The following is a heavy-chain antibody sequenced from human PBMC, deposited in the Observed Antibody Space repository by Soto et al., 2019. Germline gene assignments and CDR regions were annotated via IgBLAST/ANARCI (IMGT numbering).Heavy chain of an antibody. D-gene: IGHD5-12*01. J-gene: IGHJ3*02. CDR1: GYSISSGYY. CDR2: IYHSGST. V-gene: IGHV4-38-2*01. CDR3: ARVKSYSGYDRYAFDI. Sequence: SETLSLTCAVSGYSISSGYYWGWIRQPPGKGLEWIGSIYHSGSTYYNPSLKSRVTISVDTSKNQFSLKLSSVTAADTAVYYCARVKSYSGYDRYAFDIWGQGTMVT.